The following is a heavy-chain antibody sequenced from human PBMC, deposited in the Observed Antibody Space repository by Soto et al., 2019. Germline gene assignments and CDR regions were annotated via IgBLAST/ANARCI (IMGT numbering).Heavy chain of an antibody. CDR1: GGSISSSSYY. J-gene: IGHJ5*02. Sequence: PSETLSLTCTVSGGSISSSSYYWGWIRQPPGKGLEWIGSIYYSGSTYYNPSLKSRVTISVDTSKNQFSLKLSSVTAADTAVYYCARTPLTDGSSANWFDPWGQGTLVTVS. V-gene: IGHV4-39*01. D-gene: IGHD6-19*01. CDR3: ARTPLTDGSSANWFDP. CDR2: IYYSGST.